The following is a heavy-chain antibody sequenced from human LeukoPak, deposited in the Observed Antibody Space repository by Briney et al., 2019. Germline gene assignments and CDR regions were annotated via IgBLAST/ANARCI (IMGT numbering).Heavy chain of an antibody. J-gene: IGHJ6*02. CDR1: GFTFSYYG. D-gene: IGHD5-12*01. V-gene: IGHV3-30*18. Sequence: GGSLRLSCAASGFTFSYYGMHWVRQAPGKGLEWVVVISYDGSNEYYADSVKGRFTISRDNSKDTLYLQMNSLRAEDTAVYYCAKAYGGYESHYYYYGMDVWGQGTTVTVSS. CDR2: ISYDGSNE. CDR3: AKAYGGYESHYYYYGMDV.